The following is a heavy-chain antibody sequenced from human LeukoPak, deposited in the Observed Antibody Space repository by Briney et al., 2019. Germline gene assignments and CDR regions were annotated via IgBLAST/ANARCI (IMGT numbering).Heavy chain of an antibody. CDR3: AREGPYYGMDV. CDR2: IYGGGDT. Sequence: GGSLRLSCEASGFTVSNNYMTWVRQAPGKGLEWVSTIYGGGDTYYEDSVKGRFTISRDNSRNTLHLQLNSLRVEDTAQYYCAREGPYYGMDVWGQGTTVTVSS. J-gene: IGHJ6*02. D-gene: IGHD2-21*01. V-gene: IGHV3-53*01. CDR1: GFTVSNNY.